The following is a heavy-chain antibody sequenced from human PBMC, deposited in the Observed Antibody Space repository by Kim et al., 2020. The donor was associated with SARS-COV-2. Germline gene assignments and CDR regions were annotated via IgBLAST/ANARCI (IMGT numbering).Heavy chain of an antibody. Sequence: GGSLRLSCAASGFTFSSYAMSWVRQAPGKGLEWFSAITDSGGDTYHADSVKGRFTISRDNSKNTLYLQMNSLRAEDTAVYYCAKGSAPSRPYYFDYWGQGTLVTVSS. CDR3: AKGSAPSRPYYFDY. CDR2: ITDSGGDT. V-gene: IGHV3-23*01. CDR1: GFTFSSYA. J-gene: IGHJ4*02.